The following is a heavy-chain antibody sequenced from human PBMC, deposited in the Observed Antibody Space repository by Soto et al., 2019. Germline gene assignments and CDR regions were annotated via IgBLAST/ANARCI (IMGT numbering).Heavy chain of an antibody. CDR1: GFSFDDYA. V-gene: IGHV3-9*01. CDR2: ISWNRGSV. J-gene: IGHJ4*02. CDR3: AKDNGVGIIAVFYFFGS. Sequence: EVQLVESGGGLVQPGRSLRLSCAASGFSFDDYAMHWVRQSPGKGLEWVSGISWNRGSVAYADSVKGRFTIARDNARNSLYLQMNSLRAEDTAFEDWAKDNGVGIIAVFYFFGSLGQATPGTVSS. D-gene: IGHD6-19*01.